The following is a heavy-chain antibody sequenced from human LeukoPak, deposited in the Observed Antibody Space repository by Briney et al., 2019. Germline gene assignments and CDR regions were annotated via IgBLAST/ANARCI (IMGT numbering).Heavy chain of an antibody. V-gene: IGHV3-48*01. J-gene: IGHJ4*02. CDR3: ASVLLAHSDY. CDR2: ISGGSTIM. CDR1: GFTFSTYG. Sequence: GGSLRLSCAASGFTFSTYGMLWVRQAPGKGLEWVSYISGGSTIMYYADSVKGRFTISRDNAKNSLYLQMNSLRAEDTAVYYCASVLLAHSDYWGQGTLVTVSS. D-gene: IGHD6-6*01.